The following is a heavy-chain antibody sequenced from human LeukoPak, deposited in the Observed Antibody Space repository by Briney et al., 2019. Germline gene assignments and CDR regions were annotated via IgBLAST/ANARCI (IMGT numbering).Heavy chain of an antibody. CDR3: ARERDGTFDY. J-gene: IGHJ4*02. CDR1: GFTFSTYT. CDR2: ISYDGSNK. V-gene: IGHV3-30-3*01. Sequence: GGSLRLSCAASGFTFSTYTMHWVRQAPGKGLEWVAVISYDGSNKYYADSVKGRFTISRDNSKNTLYLQMNSLRAEDTAVYYCARERDGTFDYWGQGTLVTVSS. D-gene: IGHD6-13*01.